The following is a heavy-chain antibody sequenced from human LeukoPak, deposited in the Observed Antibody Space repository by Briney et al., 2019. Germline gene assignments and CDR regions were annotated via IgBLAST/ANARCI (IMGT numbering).Heavy chain of an antibody. J-gene: IGHJ4*02. D-gene: IGHD2-15*01. Sequence: GASVKVSCNASGYTFTGYYMHWVRQAPGQGLEWMGWINPNSGGTNYAQKFQGRVTMTRDTSISTAYMELSRLRSDDTAVYYCARDLGHCSGGSCYSAGDYWGQGTLVTVSS. CDR3: ARDLGHCSGGSCYSAGDY. V-gene: IGHV1-2*02. CDR2: INPNSGGT. CDR1: GYTFTGYY.